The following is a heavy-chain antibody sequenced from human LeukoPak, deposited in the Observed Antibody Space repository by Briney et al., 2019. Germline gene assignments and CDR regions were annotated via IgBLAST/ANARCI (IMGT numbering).Heavy chain of an antibody. V-gene: IGHV1-2*02. Sequence: ASVKVSCKASGYTFTGYYMHWVRQAPGQGLEWMGWINPNSGGTNYAQKFQGRVTMTRDTSISTAYMELSRLRSDDTAVYYCALLHYVWGSYRYTGDRLWGQGTLVTVPS. D-gene: IGHD3-16*02. J-gene: IGHJ4*02. CDR1: GYTFTGYY. CDR2: INPNSGGT. CDR3: ALLHYVWGSYRYTGDRL.